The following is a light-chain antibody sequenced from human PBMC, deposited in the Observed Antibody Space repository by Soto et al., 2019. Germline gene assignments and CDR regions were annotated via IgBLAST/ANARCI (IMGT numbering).Light chain of an antibody. CDR3: CSYAGSSTFYV. CDR1: SSDVGGYGY. Sequence: QSALTQPRSVSGSHGQSVTISCTGTSSDVGGYGYVSWYQQHPCKAPKLMIYDVYNRPSGVPDRFSGSKSGNTASLTISGRQAEDEAVYYCCSYAGSSTFYVFGTGTKLTVL. J-gene: IGLJ1*01. V-gene: IGLV2-11*01. CDR2: DVY.